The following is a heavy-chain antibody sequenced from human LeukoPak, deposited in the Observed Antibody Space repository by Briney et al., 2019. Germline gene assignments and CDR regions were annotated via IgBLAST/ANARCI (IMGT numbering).Heavy chain of an antibody. CDR2: INWNGGST. Sequence: GGSLRLSCAASGFTFDDYTMSWVRQAPGKGLEWVSGINWNGGSTGYVDSVKGRFTISRDNAKNSLYLQMNSLRAEDTAAYYCARDAYCSTTSCKEYFDLWGRGTLVTVSS. J-gene: IGHJ2*01. CDR1: GFTFDDYT. CDR3: ARDAYCSTTSCKEYFDL. V-gene: IGHV3-20*04. D-gene: IGHD2-2*01.